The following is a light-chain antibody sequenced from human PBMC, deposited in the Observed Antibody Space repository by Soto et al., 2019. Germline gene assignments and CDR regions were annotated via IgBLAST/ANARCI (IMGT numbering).Light chain of an antibody. CDR1: QSISSW. CDR2: DAS. CDR3: QQSNSLWT. Sequence: DIQMTQSPSTLSASVGDRVTITCRASQSISSWLAWYQQKPGKAPKLLIYDASSLESGVPSRFSGSGAGPELTLTSSSLYPDDFSYDYCQQSNSLWTGGQGTSVDIK. J-gene: IGKJ1*01. V-gene: IGKV1-5*01.